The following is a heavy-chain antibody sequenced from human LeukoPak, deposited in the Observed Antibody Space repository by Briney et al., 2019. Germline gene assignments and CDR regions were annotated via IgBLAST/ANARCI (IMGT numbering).Heavy chain of an antibody. V-gene: IGHV3-48*01. CDR2: ISSSTRII. CDR3: ARIRWSSGYAQLDY. Sequence: PGGSLRLSCAASGFTLSGYGMNWVRQAPGKGLEWVSYISSSTRIIYYADSVKGRLTISRDNAKNSLYLQMNSLRAEDTAVYYCARIRWSSGYAQLDYWGQGTLVTVCS. D-gene: IGHD3-22*01. J-gene: IGHJ4*02. CDR1: GFTLSGYG.